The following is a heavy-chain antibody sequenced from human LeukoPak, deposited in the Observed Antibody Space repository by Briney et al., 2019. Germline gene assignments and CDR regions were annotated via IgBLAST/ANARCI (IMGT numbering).Heavy chain of an antibody. Sequence: SETLSLTCAVYGVSFSGYYWSWIRQPPGKGLEWIGEINHSGSANYNPSLKSRVTISVDTSKKQFSLKLSSVTAADTAVYYCARGEPAWFDPWGQGTLVTVSS. J-gene: IGHJ5*02. D-gene: IGHD2-2*01. CDR1: GVSFSGYY. CDR2: INHSGSA. CDR3: ARGEPAWFDP. V-gene: IGHV4-34*01.